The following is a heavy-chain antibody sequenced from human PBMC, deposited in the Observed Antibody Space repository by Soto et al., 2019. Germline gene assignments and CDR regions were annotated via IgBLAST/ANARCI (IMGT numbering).Heavy chain of an antibody. Sequence: QVQLVQSGAEVKKPGASVKVSCKASGYTFTSYGIGWVGQAPGQGLEWTGWISAYNGHTNYAQMLQGRGTMTTATSTSPAYIELSSLRSDDTAVYYCARVKYSPPYYFYSGMDVWGQGTTVTVSS. CDR3: ARVKYSPPYYFYSGMDV. V-gene: IGHV1-18*01. J-gene: IGHJ6*02. CDR1: GYTFTSYG. CDR2: ISAYNGHT. D-gene: IGHD5-18*01.